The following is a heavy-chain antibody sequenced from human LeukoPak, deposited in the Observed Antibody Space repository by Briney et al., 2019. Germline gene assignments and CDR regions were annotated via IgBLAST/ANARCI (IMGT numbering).Heavy chain of an antibody. J-gene: IGHJ4*02. D-gene: IGHD3-9*01. CDR3: AKDLSTGYYIAY. CDR2: ISYDGSNK. Sequence: PGGSLRLSCAASGFTFSSYGMHWVRQAPGKGLEWVAVISYDGSNKYYADSVKGRFTISRDNAKNTVYLQMNSLRGEDTAVYYCAKDLSTGYYIAYWGQGTLVTVSS. CDR1: GFTFSSYG. V-gene: IGHV3-30*18.